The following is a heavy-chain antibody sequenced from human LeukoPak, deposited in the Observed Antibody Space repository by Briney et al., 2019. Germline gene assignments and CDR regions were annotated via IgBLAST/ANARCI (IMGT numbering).Heavy chain of an antibody. CDR2: ISSSGRTI. D-gene: IGHD2-2*03. J-gene: IGHJ6*02. Sequence: AGGSLRLSCAASGFTFDDYGMSWVRQAPGKGLEWVSYISSSGRTIFYADSVKGRFTISRDNAKNSLYLQMNSLRAEDTAVYHCARGDGYCSSTSCCAGPSYGLDVWGQGTTVTVSS. CDR3: ARGDGYCSSTSCCAGPSYGLDV. CDR1: GFTFDDYG. V-gene: IGHV3-48*03.